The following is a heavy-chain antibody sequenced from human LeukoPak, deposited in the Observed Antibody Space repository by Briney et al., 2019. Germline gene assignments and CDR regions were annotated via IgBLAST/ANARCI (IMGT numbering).Heavy chain of an antibody. V-gene: IGHV3-15*01. Sequence: GGSLRLSCAASGFTFTNAWMSWVRQAPGKGLEWVGRVKSKTDGGTIDYAAPVKGRFTISRDDSKNTLYLQMNSLKTEDTAVYYCTTERYSSSWPDYWGQGTLVTVSS. CDR3: TTERYSSSWPDY. D-gene: IGHD6-13*01. CDR2: VKSKTDGGTI. J-gene: IGHJ4*02. CDR1: GFTFTNAW.